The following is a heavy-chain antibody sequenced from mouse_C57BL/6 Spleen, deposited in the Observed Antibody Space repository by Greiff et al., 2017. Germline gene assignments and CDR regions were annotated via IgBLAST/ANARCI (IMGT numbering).Heavy chain of an antibody. D-gene: IGHD1-1*01. CDR3: ARGRITTVEGYLYY. CDR1: GYTFTDYY. V-gene: IGHV1-76*01. CDR2: IYPGSGNT. J-gene: IGHJ2*01. Sequence: QVQLQQSGAELVRPGASVKLSCKASGYTFTDYYINWVKQRPGQGLEWIARIYPGSGNTYYNEKFKGKATLTAEKSSSTAYMQLSSLRSEDSAVYFCARGRITTVEGYLYYWGQGTTLTVSS.